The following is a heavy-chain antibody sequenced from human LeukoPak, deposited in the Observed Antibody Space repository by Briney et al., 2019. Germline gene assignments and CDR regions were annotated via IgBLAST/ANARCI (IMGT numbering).Heavy chain of an antibody. D-gene: IGHD4-23*01. V-gene: IGHV3-74*01. CDR2: VNSDGSIT. CDR3: ARVNGGTRFDP. J-gene: IGHJ5*02. CDR1: GFTLSNFW. Sequence: PGGSPRLSCAASGFTLSNFWMHWVCHTPGKRLVWVSRVNSDGSITSYADSVKGRFTISRDNAKNTLYLQMNSLRAEDTAVYYCARVNGGTRFDPWGQGTLVTVSS.